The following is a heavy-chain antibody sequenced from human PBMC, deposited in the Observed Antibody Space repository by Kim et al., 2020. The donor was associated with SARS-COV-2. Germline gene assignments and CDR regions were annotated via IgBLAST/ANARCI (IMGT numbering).Heavy chain of an antibody. CDR2: IEQDGSAE. CDR1: GFNFGYFW. V-gene: IGHV3-7*01. CDR3: ADWGSSFLGS. Sequence: GGSLRLSCAASGFNFGYFWMTWVRQAPGKGLEWVATIEQDGSAEYYMDSVKGRFTISRDNAKNSLYLQMNSLRVEDTAVYYCADWGSSFLGSWGQGTLVT. J-gene: IGHJ4*02. D-gene: IGHD3-16*01.